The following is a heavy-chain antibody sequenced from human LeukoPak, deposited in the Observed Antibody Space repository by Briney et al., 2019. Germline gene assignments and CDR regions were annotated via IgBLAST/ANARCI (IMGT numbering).Heavy chain of an antibody. D-gene: IGHD5-24*01. CDR3: AIALETATNLLLY. CDR2: ISYDGSNK. CDR1: GFTFSSYA. Sequence: GGSLRLSCAASGFTFSSYAMHWVRQAPGKGLEWVAVISYDGSNKYYADSVKGRFTISRDNSKNTLYLQMNSLRAEDTAVYYCAIALETATNLLLYWGQGTLVTVSS. J-gene: IGHJ4*02. V-gene: IGHV3-30-3*01.